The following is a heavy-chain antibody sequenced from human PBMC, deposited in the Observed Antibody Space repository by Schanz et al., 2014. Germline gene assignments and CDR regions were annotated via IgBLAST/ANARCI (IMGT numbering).Heavy chain of an antibody. CDR2: IWSDGRGK. D-gene: IGHD6-13*01. V-gene: IGHV3-33*08. J-gene: IGHJ6*02. CDR1: GFTLSSYA. Sequence: QVQLVESGGGVVQPGRSLRLSCAAYGFTLSSYAMHWVRQAPGKGLEWVAVIWSDGRGKYYADSVKGRFTISRDSPKNTLYLQMNSLRAEDTAVYYCAREEGWGIAAAGPKHYYYGMDVWGQGTTVTVSS. CDR3: AREEGWGIAAAGPKHYYYGMDV.